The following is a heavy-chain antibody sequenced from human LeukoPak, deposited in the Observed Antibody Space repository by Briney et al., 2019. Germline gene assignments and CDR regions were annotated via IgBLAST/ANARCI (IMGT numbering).Heavy chain of an antibody. CDR1: GGTFSSYT. J-gene: IGHJ4*02. V-gene: IGHV1-69*02. Sequence: SVKVSCKASGGTFSSYTISWVRQAPGQGLGWMGRIIPILGIANYAQKFQGRVMITADKSTSTAYMELSSLRSEDTAVYYCARASNWGSFDYWGQGTLVTVSS. CDR3: ARASNWGSFDY. D-gene: IGHD7-27*01. CDR2: IIPILGIA.